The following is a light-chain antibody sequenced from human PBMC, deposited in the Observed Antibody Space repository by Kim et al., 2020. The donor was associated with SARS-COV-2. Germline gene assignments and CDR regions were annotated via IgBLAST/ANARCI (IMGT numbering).Light chain of an antibody. CDR1: QSVLFTSNNKNY. Sequence: DIVMTQSPHSLAVSLGERATINCKSSQSVLFTSNNKNYLAWYQQKPGQPRKLLLYWASTRESGVSDRFSGSGSATDFTLTISGLQPEDVAVYYCQQYFSSPLTFGGGTKVDIK. CDR3: QQYFSSPLT. CDR2: WAS. J-gene: IGKJ4*01. V-gene: IGKV4-1*01.